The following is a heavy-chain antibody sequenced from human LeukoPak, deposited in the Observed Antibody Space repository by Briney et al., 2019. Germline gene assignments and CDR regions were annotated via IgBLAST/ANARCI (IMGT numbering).Heavy chain of an antibody. J-gene: IGHJ4*02. CDR2: INSDGSST. Sequence: GGSLRLSCEASGFNLSSYWMHWVRQAPGKGLVWVSRINSDGSSTRYADSVKGRLTISRDNAKNTLYLQMNSLRAEDTAVYYCAREGSYYYYDSSGYYCGLFDYWGQGTLVTVSS. D-gene: IGHD3-22*01. CDR3: AREGSYYYYDSSGYYCGLFDY. V-gene: IGHV3-74*01. CDR1: GFNLSSYW.